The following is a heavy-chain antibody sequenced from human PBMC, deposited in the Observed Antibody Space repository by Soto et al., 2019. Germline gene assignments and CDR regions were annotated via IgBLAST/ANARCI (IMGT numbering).Heavy chain of an antibody. V-gene: IGHV1-69*01. CDR1: GGTFSKYA. CDR3: ARPLRERNFFHGLAV. Sequence: QVQLVQSGAELKKPGSSVKVSCKASGGTFSKYAISWVRQAPGQGLEWLGGIIPMFGTPNYAQKFQGRVTISADESTTTAYLELSSLTSAYTAVYFGARPLRERNFFHGLAVWGQGTPVTVSS. J-gene: IGHJ4*02. CDR2: IIPMFGTP.